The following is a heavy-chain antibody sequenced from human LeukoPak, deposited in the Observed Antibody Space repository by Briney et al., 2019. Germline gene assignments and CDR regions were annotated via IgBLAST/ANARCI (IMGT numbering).Heavy chain of an antibody. J-gene: IGHJ4*02. CDR3: ARYGGSGWVIDN. V-gene: IGHV4-59*08. CDR1: GGSISSYY. D-gene: IGHD6-19*01. CDR2: IYYTGAN. Sequence: PSGTLSLTCTVSGGSISSYYWTWIRQPPGKGLEWIGYIYYTGANSYNPSLKSRATISVDTSKKQFSLKLTSVTAADTAVYYCARYGGSGWVIDNWGQGTLVTVSS.